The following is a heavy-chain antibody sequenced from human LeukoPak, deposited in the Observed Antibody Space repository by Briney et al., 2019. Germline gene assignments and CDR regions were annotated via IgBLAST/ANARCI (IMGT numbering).Heavy chain of an antibody. CDR2: IYHSGST. D-gene: IGHD3-16*01. J-gene: IGHJ5*02. CDR1: GGSISSGGYS. CDR3: ASFYYGGSNWFDP. Sequence: SETLSLTCAVSGGSISSGGYSWSWIRQPPGKGLEWIGYIYHSGSTYYNPSLKSRVTISVDRSKNQFSLKLSSVTAADTAVYYCASFYYGGSNWFDPWGQGTLVTVSS. V-gene: IGHV4-30-2*01.